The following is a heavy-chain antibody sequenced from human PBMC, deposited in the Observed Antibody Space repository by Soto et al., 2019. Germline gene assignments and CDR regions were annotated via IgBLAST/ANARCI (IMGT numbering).Heavy chain of an antibody. CDR1: GFAFRSYA. J-gene: IGHJ6*01. Sequence: QVQLVESGGGVVQPGRSLRLSCAASGFAFRSYAMHWVRQAPGKGLEGVADISYDGSKKDYADSVKGRFTISRDNSQNTPYLEMTGLRGEDTAVYYCTNTGPSRDGRDVWGQGTTVTVSS. CDR3: TNTGPSRDGRDV. CDR2: ISYDGSKK. D-gene: IGHD3-10*01. V-gene: IGHV3-30*18.